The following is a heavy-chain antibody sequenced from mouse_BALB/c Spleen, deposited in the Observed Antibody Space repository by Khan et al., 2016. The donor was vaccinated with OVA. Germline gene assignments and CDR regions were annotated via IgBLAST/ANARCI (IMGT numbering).Heavy chain of an antibody. J-gene: IGHJ3*01. CDR1: GYTFTDFL. Sequence: QVQLQQPGPDLVKPGASVKMPCKASGYTFTDFLISWVKQRPGQGLEWIGEIYPGSGYTYYNEKFRGKAILTSDKSSNTAYMQLYSLTSEDSAVXFCARSGYGRFAYWGQGALVTVSA. D-gene: IGHD3-2*02. V-gene: IGHV1-81*01. CDR2: IYPGSGYT. CDR3: ARSGYGRFAY.